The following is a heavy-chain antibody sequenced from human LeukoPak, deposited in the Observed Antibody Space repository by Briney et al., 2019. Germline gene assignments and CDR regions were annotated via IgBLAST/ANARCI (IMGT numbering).Heavy chain of an antibody. CDR3: ARDHPYYYDSSGYPYFDY. J-gene: IGHJ4*02. D-gene: IGHD3-22*01. Sequence: SETLSLTCTVSGGSISSYYWNWIRQPPGKGLEWIGYIYYSGSTDYNPSLKSRVTISVDTSKNQFSLKLSSVTAADTAVYYCARDHPYYYDSSGYPYFDYWGQGTLVTVSS. CDR1: GGSISSYY. V-gene: IGHV4-59*12. CDR2: IYYSGST.